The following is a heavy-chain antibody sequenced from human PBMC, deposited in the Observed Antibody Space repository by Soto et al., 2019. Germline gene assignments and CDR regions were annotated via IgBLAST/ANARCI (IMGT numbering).Heavy chain of an antibody. D-gene: IGHD7-27*01. J-gene: IGHJ4*02. Sequence: EVQLLESGGGLVQPGGSLRLSCAASGFTFSSYTMSWVRQGPGKGLEWVSGISSSGGSTVYADSVKGRFTISRDNFMNSLFLQMTGVSAGDTAVYYGAKGWGDYWGQGTPVTVSS. CDR2: ISSSGGST. CDR1: GFTFSSYT. V-gene: IGHV3-23*01. CDR3: AKGWGDY.